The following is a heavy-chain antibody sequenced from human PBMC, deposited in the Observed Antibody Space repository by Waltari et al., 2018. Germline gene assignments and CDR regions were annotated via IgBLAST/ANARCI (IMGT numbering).Heavy chain of an antibody. D-gene: IGHD4-17*01. CDR1: GSTIRSFG. J-gene: IGHJ4*02. CDR3: ARALTTPNDY. CDR2: TTNSNTYI. V-gene: IGHV3-21*03. Sequence: EVQLVASGGGLVKPGGSLRLSCAASGSTIRSFGMSWVRQAPGKGLEWVSSTTNSNTYIYYADSVKGRFTVSIDNAKNSLYLQMNSLRADDTAVYFCARALTTPNDYWGQGTLVTVSS.